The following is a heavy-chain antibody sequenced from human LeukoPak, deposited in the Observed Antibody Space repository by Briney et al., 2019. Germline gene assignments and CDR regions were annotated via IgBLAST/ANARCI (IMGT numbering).Heavy chain of an antibody. CDR1: GFTFDDYG. V-gene: IGHV3-20*04. CDR2: INWNGGST. Sequence: GGSLRLSCAASGFTFDDYGMSWVRQAPGKGLEWVSGINWNGGSTGYADSVKGRFTISRDNVKNSLSLQMNSLRDDDTAVYYCARGARYNWNNEDPWYWGQGTLVTVSS. D-gene: IGHD1/OR15-1a*01. CDR3: ARGARYNWNNEDPWY. J-gene: IGHJ4*02.